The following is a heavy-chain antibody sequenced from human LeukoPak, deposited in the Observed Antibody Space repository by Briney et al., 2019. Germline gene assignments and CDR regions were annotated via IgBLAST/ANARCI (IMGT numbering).Heavy chain of an antibody. J-gene: IGHJ6*03. CDR2: IYTSGST. CDR3: ARDYYSDFWSGYYDYYYYMDV. CDR1: GGSISSYY. Sequence: SETLSLTCTVSGGSISSYYWSWIRQPAGKGLEWIGRIYTSGSTNYNLSLKSRVTMSVDTSKNQFSLKLSSVTAADTAVYYCARDYYSDFWSGYYDYYYYMDVWGKGTTVTVSS. D-gene: IGHD3-3*01. V-gene: IGHV4-4*07.